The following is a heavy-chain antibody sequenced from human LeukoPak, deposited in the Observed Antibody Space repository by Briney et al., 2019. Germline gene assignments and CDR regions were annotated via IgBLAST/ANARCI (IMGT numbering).Heavy chain of an antibody. CDR2: ISGSGGST. J-gene: IGHJ4*02. CDR1: GFTFSNAW. Sequence: PGGSLRLSCAASGFTFSNAWMNWVRQAPGKGLEWVSAISGSGGSTYYADSVKGRFTISRDNSKNTLYLQMNSLRAEDTAVYYCAKYVWGSYRQRGYFDYWGQGTLVTVSS. D-gene: IGHD3-16*02. CDR3: AKYVWGSYRQRGYFDY. V-gene: IGHV3-23*01.